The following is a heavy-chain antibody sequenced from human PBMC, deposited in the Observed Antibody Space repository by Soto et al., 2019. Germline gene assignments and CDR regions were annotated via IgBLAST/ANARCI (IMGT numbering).Heavy chain of an antibody. D-gene: IGHD4-17*01. CDR2: IYYSGST. CDR3: ARHVDYVPYYFDY. V-gene: IGHV4-59*08. Sequence: SETLSLTCPFSGGSISSYYWIWIRQPPGKGLEWIGYIYYSGSTNYNPSLKSRVTISVDTSKNQFSLKLSSVTAADTAVYYCARHVDYVPYYFDYWGQGTLVTVSS. J-gene: IGHJ4*02. CDR1: GGSISSYY.